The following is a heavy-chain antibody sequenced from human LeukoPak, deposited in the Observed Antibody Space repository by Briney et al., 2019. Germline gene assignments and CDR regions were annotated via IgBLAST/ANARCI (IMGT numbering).Heavy chain of an antibody. J-gene: IGHJ4*02. V-gene: IGHV4-34*01. Sequence: SETLSLTCAVYGGSFSGYYWSWIRQPPGKGLEWIGEINHSGSTNYNPSLKSRVTISVDTSMNQFSLKLSSVTAVDTAVYYCARVGPKTYYYDSSGYYFDYWGQGTLVTVSS. D-gene: IGHD3-22*01. CDR2: INHSGST. CDR3: ARVGPKTYYYDSSGYYFDY. CDR1: GGSFSGYY.